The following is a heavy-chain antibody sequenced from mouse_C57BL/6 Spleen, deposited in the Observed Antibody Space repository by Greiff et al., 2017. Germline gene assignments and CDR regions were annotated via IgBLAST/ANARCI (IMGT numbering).Heavy chain of an antibody. CDR1: GFTFSSYA. Sequence: EVKLMESGEGLVKPGGSLKLSCAASGFTFSSYAMSWVRQTPEKRLEWVAYISSGGDYIYYADTVKGRFTISRDNARNTLYLQMSSLKSEDTAMYYCTRESSRDAMDYWGQGTSVTVSS. CDR2: ISSGGDYI. V-gene: IGHV5-9-1*02. D-gene: IGHD1-3*01. CDR3: TRESSRDAMDY. J-gene: IGHJ4*01.